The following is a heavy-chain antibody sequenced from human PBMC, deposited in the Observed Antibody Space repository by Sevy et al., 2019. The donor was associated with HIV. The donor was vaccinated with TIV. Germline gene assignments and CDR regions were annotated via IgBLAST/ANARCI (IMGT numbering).Heavy chain of an antibody. CDR3: AKDRVSGSYYSGDFDY. Sequence: GGSLRLSCAASGFTFNTYAMTWVRQAPGKGLEWVSAISYSGSTTHYADSVKGRSTISRDNSKNTLYLQMNSLRAEDTAVYYCAKDRVSGSYYSGDFDYWGQGTLVTVSS. D-gene: IGHD3-10*01. J-gene: IGHJ4*02. CDR1: GFTFNTYA. CDR2: ISYSGSTT. V-gene: IGHV3-23*01.